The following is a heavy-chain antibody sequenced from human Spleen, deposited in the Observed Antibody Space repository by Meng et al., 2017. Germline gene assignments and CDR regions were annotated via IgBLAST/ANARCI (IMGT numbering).Heavy chain of an antibody. J-gene: IGHJ5*02. V-gene: IGHV3-23*01. CDR3: AKDKPYYYDSSAYYYAS. Sequence: GGPLRLSCAASGFTFSDYYMSWVRQAPGKGLEWVSSISGSGAGTYYADSVKGRFTISRDNSKNTVYLQMNSPRAGDTAVYYCAKDKPYYYDSSAYYYASWGQGTLVTVSS. CDR2: ISGSGAGT. CDR1: GFTFSDYY. D-gene: IGHD3-22*01.